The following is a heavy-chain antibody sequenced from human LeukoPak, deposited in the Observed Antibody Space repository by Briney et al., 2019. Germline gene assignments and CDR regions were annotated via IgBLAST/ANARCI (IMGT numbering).Heavy chain of an antibody. Sequence: SQTLSLTCTVYGGSISSGGYYWSWIRQPPGKGLEWIGYIYHSGSTYYNPSLKSRVTISVDRSKNQFSLKLSSVTAADTAVYYCASYSSDISRYFDLWGRRTLVTVSS. CDR1: GGSISSGGYY. CDR3: ASYSSDISRYFDL. CDR2: IYHSGST. J-gene: IGHJ2*01. V-gene: IGHV4-30-2*01. D-gene: IGHD6-19*01.